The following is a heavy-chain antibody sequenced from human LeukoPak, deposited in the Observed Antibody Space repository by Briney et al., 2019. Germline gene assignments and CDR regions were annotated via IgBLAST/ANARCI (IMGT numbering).Heavy chain of an antibody. CDR2: IYYSGST. CDR3: ARDVYYYDSSGRYYFDY. J-gene: IGHJ4*02. D-gene: IGHD3-22*01. V-gene: IGHV4-39*07. CDR1: GGSISSSSYY. Sequence: SETLSLTRTVSGGSISSSSYYWGWIRQPPGKGLEWIGSIYYSGSTYYNPSLKSRVTISVDTSKNQFSLKLSSVTAADTAVYYCARDVYYYDSSGRYYFDYWGQGTLVTVSS.